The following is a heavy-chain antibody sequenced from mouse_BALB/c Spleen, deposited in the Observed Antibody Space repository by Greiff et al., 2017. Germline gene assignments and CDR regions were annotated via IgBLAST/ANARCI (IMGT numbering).Heavy chain of an antibody. V-gene: IGHV14-3*02. J-gene: IGHJ2*01. CDR2: IDPANCNT. CDR1: GFNIKDTY. D-gene: IGHD1-1*01. CDR3: ARTRGSSPFDY. Sequence: EVQLQQSGAELVKPGASVKLSCTASGFNIKDTYMHWVKQRPEQGLEWIGRIDPANCNTKYDPKFQGKATITADTSSNTAYLQLSSLTSEDTAVYYCARTRGSSPFDYWGQGTTLTVSS.